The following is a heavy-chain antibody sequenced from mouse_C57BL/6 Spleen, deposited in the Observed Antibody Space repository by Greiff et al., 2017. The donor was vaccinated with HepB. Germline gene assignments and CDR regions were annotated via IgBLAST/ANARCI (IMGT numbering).Heavy chain of an antibody. CDR1: GYTFTSYW. Sequence: VQLQQPGAELVKPGASVKMSCKASGYTFTSYWITWVKQRPGQGLEWIGDIYPGSGSTNYNEKFKSKATLTVDTSSSTAYMQLSSLTSEDSAVYYFARFPAYYSNWYFDVWGTGTTVTVSS. CDR3: ARFPAYYSNWYFDV. D-gene: IGHD2-5*01. CDR2: IYPGSGST. J-gene: IGHJ1*03. V-gene: IGHV1-55*01.